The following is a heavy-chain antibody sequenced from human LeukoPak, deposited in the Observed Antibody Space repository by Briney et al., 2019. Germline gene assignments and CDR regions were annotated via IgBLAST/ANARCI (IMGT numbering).Heavy chain of an antibody. J-gene: IGHJ3*02. D-gene: IGHD3-3*01. CDR2: INHSGST. CDR1: GGSFSGYY. Sequence: SETLSLTCAVYGGSFSGYYWSWIRQPPGKGLEWIGEINHSGSTNYNPSLKSRVTISVDTSKNQFSLKLSSVTAADTAVYYCARIFRATYYDFWSGYLDAFDTWGQGTMVTVSS. CDR3: ARIFRATYYDFWSGYLDAFDT. V-gene: IGHV4-34*01.